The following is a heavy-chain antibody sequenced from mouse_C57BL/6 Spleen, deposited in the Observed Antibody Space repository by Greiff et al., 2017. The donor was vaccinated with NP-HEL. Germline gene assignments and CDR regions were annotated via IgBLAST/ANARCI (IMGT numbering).Heavy chain of an antibody. V-gene: IGHV1-82*01. D-gene: IGHD3-2*02. CDR3: ARDGSSGYAMDY. Sequence: QVQLQQSGPELVKPGASVKISCKASGYAFSSSWMNWVKQRPGKGLEWIGRIYPGDGDTNYNGKFKGKATLTADKSSSTAYMQLSSLTSEDSAVYFCARDGSSGYAMDYWGQGTSVTVSS. CDR1: GYAFSSSW. J-gene: IGHJ4*01. CDR2: IYPGDGDT.